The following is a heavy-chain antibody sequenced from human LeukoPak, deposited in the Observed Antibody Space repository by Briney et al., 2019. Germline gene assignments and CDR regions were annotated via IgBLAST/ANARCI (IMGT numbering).Heavy chain of an antibody. CDR3: AKDQAGDFDY. J-gene: IGHJ4*02. CDR2: ISGSGGST. CDR1: GFTFSSYA. V-gene: IGHV3-23*01. Sequence: GGSLRLSCAASGFTFSSYAMSWVRQAPGKGREWVSAISGSGGSTYYADSVKGRFTISRDNSKNTLYLQMNSLRAEDTAVNYCAKDQAGDFDYWGQGTLLTVSS.